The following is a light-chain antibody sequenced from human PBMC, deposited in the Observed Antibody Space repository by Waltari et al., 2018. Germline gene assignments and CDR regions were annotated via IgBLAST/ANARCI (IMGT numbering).Light chain of an antibody. CDR3: QHYVRLPAT. J-gene: IGKJ1*01. Sequence: DIVLTQSPGTLYLSPGERTTLFCRASQSVGRTLAWYQQKPGQAPRLLIYGTSSRATDIPDRFSGGGSGTDFSLTINRLEPEDFAVYYCQHYVRLPATFGQGTKVEIK. CDR1: QSVGRT. CDR2: GTS. V-gene: IGKV3-20*01.